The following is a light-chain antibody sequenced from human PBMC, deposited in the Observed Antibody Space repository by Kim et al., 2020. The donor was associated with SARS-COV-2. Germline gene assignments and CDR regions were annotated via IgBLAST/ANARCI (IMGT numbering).Light chain of an antibody. Sequence: SPGERATLSCRASQSVDSVYLGWYQQKPGQAPRLVMSATSRRATGTPDRFSGSGSGRDFTLTISRLEPEDFAVYYCQQYHNFRWTFGQGTKVDIK. CDR1: QSVDSVY. CDR2: ATS. V-gene: IGKV3-20*01. CDR3: QQYHNFRWT. J-gene: IGKJ1*01.